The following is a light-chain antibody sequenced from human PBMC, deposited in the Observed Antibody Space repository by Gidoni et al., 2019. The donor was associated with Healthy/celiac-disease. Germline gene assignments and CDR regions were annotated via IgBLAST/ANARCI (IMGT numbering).Light chain of an antibody. Sequence: EIVLTQPPGTRSLSPWERATLSCRASQSVSSSYLAWYQQKPGQAPRLLIYGASSRATGIPDRFSGSGSGTDFTLTISRLEPEDFAVYYCQQYGSSPPVTFGQGTRLEIK. J-gene: IGKJ5*01. CDR2: GAS. CDR3: QQYGSSPPVT. V-gene: IGKV3-20*01. CDR1: QSVSSSY.